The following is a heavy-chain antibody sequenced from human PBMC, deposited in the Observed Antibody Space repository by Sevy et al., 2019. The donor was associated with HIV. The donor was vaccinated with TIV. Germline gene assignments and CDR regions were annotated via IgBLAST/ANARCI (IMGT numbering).Heavy chain of an antibody. CDR2: VSYDGTDK. Sequence: GGSLRLSCAASGFTFSSYAMHWVRQAPGKGLEWVAVVSYDGTDKFHADSVKRRFTISRDNSKNTLDLQMNSLRAEDTAVYYCARDLAYDYVWGSYRLLYWGQGTLVTVSS. CDR1: GFTFSSYA. V-gene: IGHV3-30-3*01. J-gene: IGHJ4*02. D-gene: IGHD3-16*02. CDR3: ARDLAYDYVWGSYRLLY.